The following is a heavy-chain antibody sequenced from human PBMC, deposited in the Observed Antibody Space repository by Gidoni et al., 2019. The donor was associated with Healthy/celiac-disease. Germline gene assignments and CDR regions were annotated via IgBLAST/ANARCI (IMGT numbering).Heavy chain of an antibody. V-gene: IGHV3-30*18. D-gene: IGHD6-13*01. CDR2: ISYDGSNK. J-gene: IGHJ5*02. Sequence: QVQLVESGGGVVQPGRSLRLSCAASGFTFSSYGMHWVRQAPGKGLEWVAVISYDGSNKYYADSVKGRFTISRDNSKNTLYLQMNSLRAEDTAVYYCAKDLLIAANLQNWFDPWGQGTLVTVSS. CDR1: GFTFSSYG. CDR3: AKDLLIAANLQNWFDP.